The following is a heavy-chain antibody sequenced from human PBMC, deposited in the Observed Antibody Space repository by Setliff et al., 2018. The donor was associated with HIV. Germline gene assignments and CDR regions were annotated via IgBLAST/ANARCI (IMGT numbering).Heavy chain of an antibody. Sequence: PGGSLRLSCAASGFTFSSYSMSWARQAPGKGLEWVSYITSSSDTIYYADSVKGRFTISRDNARNSLYLQMNSLRAEDTAVYYCARASFPRYCSITSCFEKGWFDPWGQGTLVTVSS. CDR1: GFTFSSYS. D-gene: IGHD2-2*01. V-gene: IGHV3-48*01. CDR2: ITSSSDTI. J-gene: IGHJ5*02. CDR3: ARASFPRYCSITSCFEKGWFDP.